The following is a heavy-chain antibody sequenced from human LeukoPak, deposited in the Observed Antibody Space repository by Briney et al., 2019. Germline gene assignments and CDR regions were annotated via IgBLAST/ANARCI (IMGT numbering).Heavy chain of an antibody. CDR1: GFTFDGYA. J-gene: IGHJ4*02. Sequence: PGGSLRLSCAVSGFTFDGYAMSWVRQTPGKGLEWVSAISGSGGNTYYPNSVKGRFTISRDNSRNTLYLQMNSLRAEDTAVYYCAKDSRSLAAAGEVDYWGQGTLVTVSS. V-gene: IGHV3-23*01. D-gene: IGHD6-13*01. CDR2: ISGSGGNT. CDR3: AKDSRSLAAAGEVDY.